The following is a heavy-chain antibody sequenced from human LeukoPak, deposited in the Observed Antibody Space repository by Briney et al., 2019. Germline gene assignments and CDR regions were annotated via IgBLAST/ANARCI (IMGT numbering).Heavy chain of an antibody. D-gene: IGHD6-6*01. CDR1: GSRFSDYW. CDR2: ISKDGSDT. Sequence: PGRSLRLSCAASGSRFSDYWMHWVRQAPGKGPEWLSRISKDGSDTVYADSATGRFTASRDNAKNTVYLQVTNLRPEDTAVYFCARGGYSGSYYMFSWGQGTLVTVAS. J-gene: IGHJ4*02. V-gene: IGHV3-74*01. CDR3: ARGGYSGSYYMFS.